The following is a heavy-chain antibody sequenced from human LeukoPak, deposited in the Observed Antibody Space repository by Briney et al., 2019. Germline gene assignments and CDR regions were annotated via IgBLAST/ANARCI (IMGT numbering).Heavy chain of an antibody. Sequence: SETLSLTCSVYGGSFSDSYWIWIRQSPEMGLQWIGEISHSGSTNYNPSLKSRLTMSVDTSKNQFSLKLSSVTAAYTAVYYCARDTYTFGRGFDPWGQGTVFTVSP. CDR3: ARDTYTFGRGFDP. J-gene: IGHJ5*02. D-gene: IGHD3-3*01. CDR1: GGSFSDSY. CDR2: ISHSGST. V-gene: IGHV4-34*01.